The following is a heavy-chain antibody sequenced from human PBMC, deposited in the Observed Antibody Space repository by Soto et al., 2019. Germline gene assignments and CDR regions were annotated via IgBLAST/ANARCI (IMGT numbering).Heavy chain of an antibody. CDR3: ARAVRIQRWATIDY. J-gene: IGHJ4*02. V-gene: IGHV1-69*02. Sequence: QVQLVQSGAEVKKPGSSVKVSCKASGGTFSSYTISWVRQAPGQGLEWMGRIIPILGIANYAQKFQGRVTITADKSTSTAYMELSSLRSEDTAVYYCARAVRIQRWATIDYWGQGTLVTVSS. CDR2: IIPILGIA. CDR1: GGTFSSYT. D-gene: IGHD5-18*01.